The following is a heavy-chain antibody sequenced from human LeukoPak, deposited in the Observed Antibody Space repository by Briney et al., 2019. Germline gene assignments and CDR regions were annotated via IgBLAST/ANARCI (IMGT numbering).Heavy chain of an antibody. J-gene: IGHJ6*03. Sequence: SETLSLTCAVSGYSISSGYYWGWIRQPPGKGLEWIGSIYHSGSTYYNPSLKSRVTISVDTSKNQFSLKLSSVTAADTAVYYCARWACSSTSCYYYYYYYMDVWGKGTTVTVSS. CDR2: IYHSGST. V-gene: IGHV4-38-2*01. CDR3: ARWACSSTSCYYYYYYYMDV. CDR1: GYSISSGYY. D-gene: IGHD2-2*01.